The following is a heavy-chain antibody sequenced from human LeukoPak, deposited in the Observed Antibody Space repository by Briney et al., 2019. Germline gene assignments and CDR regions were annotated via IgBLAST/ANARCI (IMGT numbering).Heavy chain of an antibody. Sequence: GGSLRLSCAASGFTFSSYSMNWVRQAPGKGLEWVSYISSSSSTIYYADSVKGRFTISRDNAKNSLYLQMNSLRAEDTAVYYCARDLYLSSSWLFDIWGQGTMVTVSS. CDR3: ARDLYLSSSWLFDI. V-gene: IGHV3-48*04. J-gene: IGHJ3*02. CDR2: ISSSSSTI. CDR1: GFTFSSYS. D-gene: IGHD6-13*01.